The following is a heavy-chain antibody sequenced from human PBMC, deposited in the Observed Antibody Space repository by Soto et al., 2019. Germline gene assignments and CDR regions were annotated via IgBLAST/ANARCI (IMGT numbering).Heavy chain of an antibody. J-gene: IGHJ4*02. CDR1: GFTFSSYA. CDR3: AKDRERIATRSIDY. D-gene: IGHD6-6*01. Sequence: ESGGGLVQPGGSLRLPCAASGFTFSSYAMSWVRQAPGKGLEWVSGISGSGVSTYYADSVKGRFTISRDNSKSTLYLQMNSLRAEDTAVYYCAKDRERIATRSIDYWGQGTLVTVSS. V-gene: IGHV3-23*01. CDR2: ISGSGVST.